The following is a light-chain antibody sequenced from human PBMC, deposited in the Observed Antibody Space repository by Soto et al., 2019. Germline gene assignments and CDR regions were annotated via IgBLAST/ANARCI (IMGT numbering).Light chain of an antibody. Sequence: QSVLTQPASVSGSPGQSITISCTGTSSDVGNYNLVSWYQQHPGKAPKVMIYEVSKRPPGVSNRFSGSKSGNTASLTISGLQAEDEADYYCCSYARSSTWVFGGGTKVTVL. CDR2: EVS. V-gene: IGLV2-23*02. CDR3: CSYARSSTWV. CDR1: SSDVGNYNL. J-gene: IGLJ3*02.